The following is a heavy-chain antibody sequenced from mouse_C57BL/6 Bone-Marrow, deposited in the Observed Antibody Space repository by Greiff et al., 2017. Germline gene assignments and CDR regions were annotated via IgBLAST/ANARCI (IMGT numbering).Heavy chain of an antibody. CDR1: GYTFTSYW. CDR2: IYPGSGST. V-gene: IGHV1-55*01. CDR3: ARSNHRGYFDV. D-gene: IGHD2-14*01. J-gene: IGHJ1*03. Sequence: QVQLQPGAELVKPGASVKMSCKASGYTFTSYWITWVKQRPGQGLEWIGDIYPGSGSTNYNEKFKSKATLTVETSSSTAYMQLSSLTSEDSAVYYCARSNHRGYFDVWGTGTTVTVPS.